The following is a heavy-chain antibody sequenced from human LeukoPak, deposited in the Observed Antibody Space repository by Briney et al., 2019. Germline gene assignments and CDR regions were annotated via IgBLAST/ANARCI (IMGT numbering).Heavy chain of an antibody. Sequence: SETLSLTCTVSGGSISSYYWSWIRQPPGKGLEWIGYIYYSGSTNYNPSLKSRVTISVDTSKNQFSLKLSSVTAADTAVYYCARERYYYDSSGYRDGFDVWGQGTMVTVSS. J-gene: IGHJ3*01. CDR3: ARERYYYDSSGYRDGFDV. CDR2: IYYSGST. CDR1: GGSISSYY. V-gene: IGHV4-59*01. D-gene: IGHD3-22*01.